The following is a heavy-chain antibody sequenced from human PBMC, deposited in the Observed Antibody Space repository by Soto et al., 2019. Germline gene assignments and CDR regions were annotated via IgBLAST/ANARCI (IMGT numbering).Heavy chain of an antibody. CDR1: GGSISSYY. D-gene: IGHD1-7*01. Sequence: SETLSLTCTVSGGSISSYYWSWIRQPPGKGLEWIGYIYYSGSTNYNPSLKSRVTISVDTSKNQFSLKLSSVTAADTAVYYCARPGLNWNYSWWYYMDVWGKGTTVTVSS. V-gene: IGHV4-59*01. CDR2: IYYSGST. J-gene: IGHJ6*03. CDR3: ARPGLNWNYSWWYYMDV.